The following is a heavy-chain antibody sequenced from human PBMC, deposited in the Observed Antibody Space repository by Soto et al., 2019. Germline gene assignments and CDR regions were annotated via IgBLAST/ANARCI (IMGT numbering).Heavy chain of an antibody. Sequence: EVQLVESGGGLVQPGGSLRLSCAASGFTFSSYSMNWVRQAPGKGLEWVSYISSSSSTIYYADSVKGRFTISRDNAKNSLYLQMNSLRAEDTAVYYCAREGDGYYYYGMDVWGQGTTVTVSS. J-gene: IGHJ6*02. CDR3: AREGDGYYYYGMDV. D-gene: IGHD2-21*02. V-gene: IGHV3-48*01. CDR2: ISSSSSTI. CDR1: GFTFSSYS.